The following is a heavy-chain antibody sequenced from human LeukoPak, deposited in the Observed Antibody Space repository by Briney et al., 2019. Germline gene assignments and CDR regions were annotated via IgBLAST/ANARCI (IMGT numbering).Heavy chain of an antibody. CDR3: ARIRSGWYFDY. CDR2: ISFSSSTL. Sequence: PGGSLRLSCEASGFTFSSYSMNWVRQAPGKGLEWISYISFSSSTLYYVDSVKDRFTISRDNAKNSLYLQMNSLRAEDTAVYYCARIRSGWYFDYWGQGTLVTISS. J-gene: IGHJ4*02. CDR1: GFTFSSYS. V-gene: IGHV3-48*01. D-gene: IGHD6-19*01.